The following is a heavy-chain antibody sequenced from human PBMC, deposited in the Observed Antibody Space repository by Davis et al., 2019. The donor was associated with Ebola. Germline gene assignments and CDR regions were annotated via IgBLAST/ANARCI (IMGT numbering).Heavy chain of an antibody. CDR3: ARDVLGLYGMDL. CDR1: GFSFSSYW. J-gene: IGHJ6*02. V-gene: IGHV3-74*01. CDR2: IHSDGTRT. Sequence: HTGGSLRLSCAASGFSFSSYWMSCVRHAPGKGLVWVSRIHSDGTRTIYTDSVKGRFTIARDNSKNTLYLQMNSLRAEDTAVYYCARDVLGLYGMDLWGQGTTVTVSS. D-gene: IGHD6-19*01.